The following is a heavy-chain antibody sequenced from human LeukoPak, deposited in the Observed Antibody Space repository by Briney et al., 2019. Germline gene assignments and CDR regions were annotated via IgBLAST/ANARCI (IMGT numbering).Heavy chain of an antibody. CDR1: GFTFSSYS. CDR3: ARAAAGTPWYFDL. Sequence: GGSLRLSCAASGFTFSSYSMNWVRQAPGKGLEWVSSISSSSSYIYCADSVKGRFTISRDNAKNSLYLQMNSLRAEDTAVYYCARAAAGTPWYFDLWGRGTLVTVSS. D-gene: IGHD6-13*01. J-gene: IGHJ2*01. V-gene: IGHV3-21*01. CDR2: ISSSSSYI.